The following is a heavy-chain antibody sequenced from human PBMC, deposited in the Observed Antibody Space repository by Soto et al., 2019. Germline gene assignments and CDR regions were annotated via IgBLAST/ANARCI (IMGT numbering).Heavy chain of an antibody. CDR2: IYYSGST. D-gene: IGHD4-4*01. CDR1: GGSISSGGYY. CDR3: AREGDSNYVKSWNLYYYGMDV. J-gene: IGHJ6*02. V-gene: IGHV4-31*03. Sequence: SETLSLTCTVSGGSISSGGYYWSWIRQHPGKGLEWIGYIYYSGSTYYNPSLKSRVTISVDTSKNQFSLKLSSVTAADTAVYYCAREGDSNYVKSWNLYYYGMDVWGQGTTVTVSS.